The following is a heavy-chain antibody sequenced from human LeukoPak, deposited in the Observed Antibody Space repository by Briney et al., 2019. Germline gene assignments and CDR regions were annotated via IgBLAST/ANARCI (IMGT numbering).Heavy chain of an antibody. Sequence: PSETLSLTCTVSGGSISSGGYYWGWIRQHPGKGLEWIGYIYYSGSTYYNPSLKSRVTISVDTSKNQFSLKLSSVTAADTAVYYCARDPFTVAAYYMDVWGKGTTVTVSS. CDR2: IYYSGST. CDR3: ARDPFTVAAYYMDV. J-gene: IGHJ6*03. V-gene: IGHV4-31*03. D-gene: IGHD2-15*01. CDR1: GGSISSGGYY.